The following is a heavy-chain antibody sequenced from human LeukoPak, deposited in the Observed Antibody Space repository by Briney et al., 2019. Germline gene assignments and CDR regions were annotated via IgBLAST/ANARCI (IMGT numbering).Heavy chain of an antibody. Sequence: PSETLSLTCTVSGDSIDSSSYYYWGWIRQPPGKGLEWIGNIYYTGTTYYNPSLKSRVTISIDMSKNQFSLRLSSVTAADTAVYYCARDANGDLDYWGQGTLVTVSS. CDR2: IYYTGTT. CDR1: GDSIDSSSYYY. D-gene: IGHD2-8*01. V-gene: IGHV4-39*07. J-gene: IGHJ4*02. CDR3: ARDANGDLDY.